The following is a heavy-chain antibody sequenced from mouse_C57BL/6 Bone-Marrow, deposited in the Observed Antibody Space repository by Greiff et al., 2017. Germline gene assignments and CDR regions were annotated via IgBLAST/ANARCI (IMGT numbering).Heavy chain of an antibody. CDR2: IDPENGDT. CDR1: GFNIKDDY. CDR3: KGYAMDY. V-gene: IGHV14-4*01. Sequence: EVQLQQSGAELVRPGASVKLSCTASGFNIKDDYMHWVKQRPEQGLEWIGWIDPENGDTEYASKFQGKATITADPSSNTAYLQLSSLTSEDTAVYYCKGYAMDYWGQGTSVTVSS. J-gene: IGHJ4*01.